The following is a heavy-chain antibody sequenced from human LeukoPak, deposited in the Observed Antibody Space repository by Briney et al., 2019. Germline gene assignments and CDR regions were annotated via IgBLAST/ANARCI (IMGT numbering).Heavy chain of an antibody. CDR2: IYYSGST. V-gene: IGHV4-59*01. D-gene: IGHD3-22*01. CDR3: ARGYYDSSGYYYVGVDY. CDR1: GGSISSYY. J-gene: IGHJ4*02. Sequence: SETLSLTCTVSGGSISSYYWSWIRQPPGKGLEWIGDIYYSGSTNYNPSLKSRVTISVDTSKNQFSLKLSSVTAADTAVYYCARGYYDSSGYYYVGVDYWGQGTLVTVSS.